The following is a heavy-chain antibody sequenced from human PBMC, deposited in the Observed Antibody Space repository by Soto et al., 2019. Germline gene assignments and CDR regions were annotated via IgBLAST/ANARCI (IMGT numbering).Heavy chain of an antibody. J-gene: IGHJ4*02. V-gene: IGHV4-39*01. D-gene: IGHD3-10*01. CDR1: TDSSSFTNSY. CDR2: SSYNGGT. CDR3: ARHRIEVVWRGFDF. Sequence: SETLSLTCTVSTDSSSFTNSYWGWIRQPPGRGLQWIGSSSYNGGTFYNPSLKGRVVISFDTSKKQSSLQVTSVTAADTAVYFCARHRIEVVWRGFDFWGQGSPVTVSS.